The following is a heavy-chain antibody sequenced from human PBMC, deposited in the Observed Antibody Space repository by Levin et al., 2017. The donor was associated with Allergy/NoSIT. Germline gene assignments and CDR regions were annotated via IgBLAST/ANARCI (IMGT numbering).Heavy chain of an antibody. CDR2: IKQDGSET. D-gene: IGHD6-13*01. CDR3: AKVVDDSSRYRAFDI. CDR1: RFTFSSYW. J-gene: IGHJ3*02. Sequence: PGGSLRLSCAASRFTFSSYWMNWVRQAPGKGLEWVANIKQDGSETNYVGSVKGRFTISRDNAKSSLYLQMNNLRAEDTAVYYCAKVVDDSSRYRAFDIWGQGTMVTVSS. V-gene: IGHV3-7*01.